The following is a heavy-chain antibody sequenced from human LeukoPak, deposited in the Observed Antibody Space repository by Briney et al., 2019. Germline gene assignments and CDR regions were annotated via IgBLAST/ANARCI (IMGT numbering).Heavy chain of an antibody. J-gene: IGHJ4*02. CDR3: AIPQGGCSGIGCQPAYHFDY. Sequence: ASVRVSSMASVYTFIAYYMHGVRQVPGQGREWMGLINPNNSGTNYAQKFQGRVTLTRDTSSSTTYMELSRLRSDDTAVYYCAIPQGGCSGIGCQPAYHFDYWGRGTRVPVSS. CDR1: VYTFIAYY. V-gene: IGHV1-2*02. CDR2: INPNNSGT. D-gene: IGHD2-15*01.